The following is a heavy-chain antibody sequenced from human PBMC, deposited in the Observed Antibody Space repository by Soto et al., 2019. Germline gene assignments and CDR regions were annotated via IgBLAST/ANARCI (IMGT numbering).Heavy chain of an antibody. CDR3: ARDRGSSSWYGGGHYFDY. CDR1: GYTFTSYY. Sequence: QVQLVQSGAEVKKPGASVKVSCKASGYTFTSYYMHWVRQAPGQGLEWMGIINPSGGSTSYAQKFQCRVTMTRDTSTSTVYMELSSLRSEDTAVYYCARDRGSSSWYGGGHYFDYWGQGTLVTVSS. V-gene: IGHV1-46*01. D-gene: IGHD6-13*01. J-gene: IGHJ4*02. CDR2: INPSGGST.